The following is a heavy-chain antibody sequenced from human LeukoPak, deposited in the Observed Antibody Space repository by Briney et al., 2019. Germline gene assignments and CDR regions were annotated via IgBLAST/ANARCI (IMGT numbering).Heavy chain of an antibody. V-gene: IGHV4-61*01. CDR2: VDYSGST. CDR1: GGSISSSSYY. CDR3: ARVGPWCFDL. J-gene: IGHJ2*01. Sequence: SETLSLTCTVSGGSISSSSYYWSWIRQPPGKGLEWIGYVDYSGSTNYNPSLKSRVTISVDTSKNQFSLKLSSVTAADTAVYYCARVGPWCFDLWGRGTLVTVSS.